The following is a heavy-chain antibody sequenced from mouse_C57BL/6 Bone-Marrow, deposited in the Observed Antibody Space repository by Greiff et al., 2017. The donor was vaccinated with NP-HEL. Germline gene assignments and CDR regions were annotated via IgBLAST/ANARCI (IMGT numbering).Heavy chain of an antibody. CDR3: ARPIYYDYEGFAY. CDR1: GYTFTSYW. D-gene: IGHD2-4*01. J-gene: IGHJ3*01. Sequence: QVHVKQSGAELVKPGASVKLSCKASGYTFTSYWMQWVKQRPGQGLEWIGEIDPSDSYTNYNQKFKGKATLTVDTSSSTAYMQLSSLTSEDSAVYYCARPIYYDYEGFAYWGQGTLVTVSA. CDR2: IDPSDSYT. V-gene: IGHV1-50*01.